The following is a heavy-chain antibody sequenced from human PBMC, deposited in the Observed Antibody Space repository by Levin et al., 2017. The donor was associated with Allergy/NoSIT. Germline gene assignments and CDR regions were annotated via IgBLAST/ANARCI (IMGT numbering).Heavy chain of an antibody. CDR1: GGSISSYY. CDR3: AAMVRGVIAY. J-gene: IGHJ4*02. Sequence: PSETLSLTCTVSGGSISSYYWSWIRQPPGKGLEWIGYIYYSGSTNYNPSLKSRVTISVDTSKNQFSLKLSSVTAADTAVYYCAAMVRGVIAYWGQGTLVTVSS. CDR2: IYYSGST. D-gene: IGHD3-10*01. V-gene: IGHV4-59*01.